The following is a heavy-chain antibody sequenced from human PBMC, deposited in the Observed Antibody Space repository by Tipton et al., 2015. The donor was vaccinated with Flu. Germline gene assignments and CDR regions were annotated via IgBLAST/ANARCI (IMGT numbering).Heavy chain of an antibody. CDR2: ISSAGDT. D-gene: IGHD6-13*01. CDR3: ARGPLPDSNWYNGMDV. CDR1: GFTFSGYY. J-gene: IGHJ6*02. V-gene: IGHV3-13*01. Sequence: SLRLSCAASGFTFSGYYMSWIRQLPGKGLEWVSGISSAGDTYYLDSVKGRFTISRENGKNSLYLQMNSLGAGDTAVYFCARGPLPDSNWYNGMDVWVQGTTVTVSS.